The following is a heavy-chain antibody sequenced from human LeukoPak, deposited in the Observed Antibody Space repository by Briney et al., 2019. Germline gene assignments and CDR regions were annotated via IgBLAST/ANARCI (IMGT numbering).Heavy chain of an antibody. Sequence: SETLSLTCTVSGGSISSGGYYWSWIRQHPGTGLEWIGYIYYSGSTYYNPSLKSRVTISVDTSKNQFSLKLSSVTAADTAVYYCARGRHYYDSSGYYWGQGTLATVSS. CDR2: IYYSGST. D-gene: IGHD3-22*01. CDR3: ARGRHYYDSSGYY. CDR1: GGSISSGGYY. V-gene: IGHV4-31*03. J-gene: IGHJ4*02.